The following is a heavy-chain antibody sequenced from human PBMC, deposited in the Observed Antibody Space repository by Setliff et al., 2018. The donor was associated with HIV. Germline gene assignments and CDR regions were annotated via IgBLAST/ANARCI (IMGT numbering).Heavy chain of an antibody. CDR1: GDSISRGSYY. Sequence: SETLSLTCSVSGDSISRGSYYWSWIRQPAGKELEWVGRIFSTGITSYSSSLKSRVTISLDTSKNLFSLKLSPVTAADTAVYYCARGDYGGNVGLFEKWGQGTLVTVSS. CDR2: IFSTGIT. CDR3: ARGDYGGNVGLFEK. D-gene: IGHD3-10*01. V-gene: IGHV4-61*02. J-gene: IGHJ1*01.